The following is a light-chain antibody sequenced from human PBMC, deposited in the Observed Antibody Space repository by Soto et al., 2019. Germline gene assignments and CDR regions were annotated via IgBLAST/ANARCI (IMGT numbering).Light chain of an antibody. CDR1: QSISRSD. J-gene: IGKJ4*01. V-gene: IGKV3-11*01. CDR2: DAS. Sequence: EIVLTQSPGTLSLSPGESATLSCRASQSISRSDLAWYQHKPGQAPRLLISDASNRATGIPARFSGSGSETDFTLTISSLEPEDSAVYYCQQRSNWPSLTFGGGTKVDIK. CDR3: QQRSNWPSLT.